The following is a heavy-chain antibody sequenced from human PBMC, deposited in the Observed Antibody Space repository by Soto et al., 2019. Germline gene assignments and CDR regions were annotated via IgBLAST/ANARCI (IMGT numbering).Heavy chain of an antibody. J-gene: IGHJ3*02. V-gene: IGHV5-51*01. CDR2: IYPGDSDT. CDR3: ARQGYDILTGYYLGDGAFDI. CDR1: GYSFTSYW. Sequence: GESLKISCKGSGYSFTSYWIGWVRQMPGKGLEWMGIIYPGDSDTRYSPSFQGQVTISADKSISTAYLQWSSLKASDTAMYYCARQGYDILTGYYLGDGAFDIWGQGTMVTVSS. D-gene: IGHD3-9*01.